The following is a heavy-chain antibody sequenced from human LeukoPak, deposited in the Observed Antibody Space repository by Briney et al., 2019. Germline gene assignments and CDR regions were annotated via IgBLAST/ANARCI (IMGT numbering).Heavy chain of an antibody. J-gene: IGHJ6*03. CDR1: GASISSWY. V-gene: IGHV4-59*01. CDR2: IYYSGST. D-gene: IGHD2-2*01. Sequence: PSETLSLTCTVSGASISSWYWSWIRQPPGKGLEWIGSIYYSGSTNYNPSLKSRVTISVDTSKNQFSLKLSSVTAADTAVYYCARADQDIVVVPAAAGYYMDVWGKGTTVTVSS. CDR3: ARADQDIVVVPAAAGYYMDV.